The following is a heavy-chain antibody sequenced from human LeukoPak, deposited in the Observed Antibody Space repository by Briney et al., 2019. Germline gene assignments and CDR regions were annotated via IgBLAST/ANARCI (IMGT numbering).Heavy chain of an antibody. CDR2: ISSSSSYI. J-gene: IGHJ4*02. Sequence: GGSLRLSCAASGFTFSSFGMNWVRQAPGKGLEWVSSISSSSSYIYYADSVKGRFTISRDNAKNSLYLQMNSLRAEDTAVYYCARGTSSSWTVDGPDYWGQGTLVTVSS. V-gene: IGHV3-21*01. D-gene: IGHD6-13*01. CDR3: ARGTSSSWTVDGPDY. CDR1: GFTFSSFG.